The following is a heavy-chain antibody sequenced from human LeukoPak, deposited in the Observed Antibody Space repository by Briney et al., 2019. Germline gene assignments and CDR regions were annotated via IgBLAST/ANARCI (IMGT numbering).Heavy chain of an antibody. D-gene: IGHD4-23*01. CDR1: GYTLTELS. CDR2: FDPEDGET. CDR3: ATSLLGGDYYYYMDV. Sequence: ASVKVSCKVSGYTLTELSMHWVRQAPGKGLEWMGGFDPEDGETIYARKFQGRVTMTEDTSTDTAYMELSSLRSEDTAVYYCATSLLGGDYYYYMDVWGKGTTVTVSS. J-gene: IGHJ6*03. V-gene: IGHV1-24*01.